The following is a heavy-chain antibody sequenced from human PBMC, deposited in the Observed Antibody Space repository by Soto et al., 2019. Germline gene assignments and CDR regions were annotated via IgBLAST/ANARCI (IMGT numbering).Heavy chain of an antibody. CDR1: GLSLSTTGVG. CDR2: IYWDDDK. CDR3: VHSLCVGDCLHSYSSHAYSGLDV. D-gene: IGHD2-21*02. J-gene: IGHJ6*02. Sequence: QITLKESGPTLVKPTQTLTLTCTFSGLSLSTTGVGVGWIRQPPGKALQWLALIYWDDDKRYSPSLKGRLPITKDSSKNRVVLTSPDTDPVEPATYYCVHSLCVGDCLHSYSSHAYSGLDVWGQGTTVTVSS. V-gene: IGHV2-5*02.